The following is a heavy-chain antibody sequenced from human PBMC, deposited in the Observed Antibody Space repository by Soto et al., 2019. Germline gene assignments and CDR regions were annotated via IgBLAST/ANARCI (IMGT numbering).Heavy chain of an antibody. D-gene: IGHD6-19*01. J-gene: IGHJ5*02. CDR3: ARDRGLGSGWYGWFDP. V-gene: IGHV4-59*01. CDR2: IYYSGST. CDR1: GGSISSYY. Sequence: SETLSLTCTVSGGSISSYYWSWIRQPPGKGLEWIGYIYYSGSTNYNPSIKSRVTISVDTSKNQFSLKLSSVTAADTAVYYCARDRGLGSGWYGWFDPWGQGNLVTVSS.